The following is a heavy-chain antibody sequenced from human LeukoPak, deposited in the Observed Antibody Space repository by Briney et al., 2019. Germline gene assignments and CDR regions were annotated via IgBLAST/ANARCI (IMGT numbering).Heavy chain of an antibody. CDR3: ARVGALNH. J-gene: IGHJ4*02. V-gene: IGHV3-66*01. CDR1: GFTVRSNY. CDR2: IYSDGTT. D-gene: IGHD2-15*01. Sequence: WGSLRLSCAVSGFTVRSNYMNWVRQAPGKGLEWVSVIYSDGTTYYADSVKGRFTISRDNAKNTLYLQMNSLRAEDTAVYYCARVGALNHWGQGTLVTVSS.